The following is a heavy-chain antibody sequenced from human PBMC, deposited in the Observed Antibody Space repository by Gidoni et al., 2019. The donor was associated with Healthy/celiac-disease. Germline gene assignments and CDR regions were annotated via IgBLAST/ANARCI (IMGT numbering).Heavy chain of an antibody. CDR1: GFTFDDYA. D-gene: IGHD2-2*01. V-gene: IGHV3-9*01. J-gene: IGHJ4*02. Sequence: EVQLVESGGGLVQPGRSLRLSCAASGFTFDDYAMHWVRQAPGKGLEWVSGISWKSGSIGYADSVKGRFTISRDNAKNSLYLQMNSLRAEDTALYYCAKARTAVVVPAAYDYWGQGTLVTVSS. CDR2: ISWKSGSI. CDR3: AKARTAVVVPAAYDY.